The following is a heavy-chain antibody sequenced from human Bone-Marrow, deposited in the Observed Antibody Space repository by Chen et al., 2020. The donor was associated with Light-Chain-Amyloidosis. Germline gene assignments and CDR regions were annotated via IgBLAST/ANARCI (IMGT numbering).Heavy chain of an antibody. V-gene: IGHV3-9*01. J-gene: IGHJ4*02. D-gene: IGHD2-15*01. Sequence: EVQLVESGGGLVQPGRSLRLSCAASGFTFHDYAMHWVRQAPWKGLEWVSGISWNSGNIVYADSVKGRFTISRDNAKNSLYLQMNSLRAEDTAFYYCAKDKGVDHFDYWGQGTLVTVSS. CDR2: ISWNSGNI. CDR3: AKDKGVDHFDY. CDR1: GFTFHDYA.